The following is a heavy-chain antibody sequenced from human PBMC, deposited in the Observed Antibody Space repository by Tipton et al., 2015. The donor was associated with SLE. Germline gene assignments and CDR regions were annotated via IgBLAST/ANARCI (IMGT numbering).Heavy chain of an antibody. V-gene: IGHV1-18*01. CDR2: ISAYNGNT. J-gene: IGHJ6*02. CDR3: ARDAPYYYYYYGMDV. CDR1: GYTFTSYG. Sequence: QLVQSGAEVKKPGASVKVSCKASGYTFTSYGISWVRQAPGQGLEWMGWISAYNGNTNYAQKLQGRATMTTDTSTSTAYMELRSLRSDDTAVYYCARDAPYYYYYYGMDVWGQGTTVTVSS.